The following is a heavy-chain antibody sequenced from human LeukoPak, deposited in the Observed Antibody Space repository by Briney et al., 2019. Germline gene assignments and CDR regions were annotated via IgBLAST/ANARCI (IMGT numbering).Heavy chain of an antibody. CDR3: AKGHLLWGLYYFDY. CDR1: GFTFGSYA. V-gene: IGHV3-23*01. J-gene: IGHJ4*02. D-gene: IGHD2-21*01. CDR2: ISGSGGST. Sequence: PGGSLRLSCAASGFTFGSYAMSWVRQAPGKGLEWVSAISGSGGSTYYADSVKGRFTISRDNSKNTLYLQMNSLRAEDTAVYYCAKGHLLWGLYYFDYWGQRTLVTVS.